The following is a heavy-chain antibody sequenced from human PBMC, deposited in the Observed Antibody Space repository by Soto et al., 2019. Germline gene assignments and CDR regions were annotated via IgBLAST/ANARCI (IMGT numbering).Heavy chain of an antibody. J-gene: IGHJ4*02. CDR3: ARVSGFSRTSVDH. D-gene: IGHD6-13*01. V-gene: IGHV3-33*01. CDR1: GFTFSSYN. CDR2: ISYAVISV. Sequence: PGGSLRLSCGAFGFTFSSYNMHWVRQAPGKGLKWVSFISYAVISVLYTDSVKGRFTISRDNSKNTLYLQMNSLRAEDTAVYYCARVSGFSRTSVDHWGQGTLVTVSS.